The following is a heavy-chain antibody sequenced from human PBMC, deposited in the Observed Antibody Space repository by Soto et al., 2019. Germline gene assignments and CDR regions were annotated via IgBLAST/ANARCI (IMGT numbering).Heavy chain of an antibody. CDR3: ARGPGASGLDV. CDR2: INPSGGGT. V-gene: IGHV1-46*01. J-gene: IGHJ6*02. Sequence: ASVKVSCKASGYTFTSSYIHWVRQAPGQGFEWMGIINPSGGGTSYSQKLQGRVTLTRDTSTRTIYMELNSLRSEDTAVYYCARGPGASGLDVWGQGTTVTVSS. CDR1: GYTFTSSY. D-gene: IGHD2-8*02.